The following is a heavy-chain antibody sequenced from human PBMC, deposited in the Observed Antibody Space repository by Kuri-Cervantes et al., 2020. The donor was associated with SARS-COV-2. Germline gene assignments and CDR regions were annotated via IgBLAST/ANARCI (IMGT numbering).Heavy chain of an antibody. CDR1: GFTFSSYS. CDR2: ISSSSSYI. D-gene: IGHD6-19*01. CDR3: ARVKQWLERTAFDI. Sequence: GESLKISCAASGFTFSSYSMNWVRQAPGKGLEWVSSISSSSSYIYYADSVKGRFTISRDNAKNSLYLQMNSLGAEDTAVYYCARVKQWLERTAFDIWGQGTMVTVSS. J-gene: IGHJ3*02. V-gene: IGHV3-21*01.